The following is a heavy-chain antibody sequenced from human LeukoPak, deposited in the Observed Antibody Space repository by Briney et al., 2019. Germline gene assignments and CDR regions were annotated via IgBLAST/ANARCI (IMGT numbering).Heavy chain of an antibody. V-gene: IGHV3-48*03. CDR2: ISSSGSTT. J-gene: IGHJ3*02. D-gene: IGHD3-16*01. CDR1: GFTFSSYE. Sequence: GGSLRLSCAASGFTFSSYEMNWVRQAPGKGLEWVSYISSSGSTTYYADSVKGRFTISRDNSKNTLYLQMNSLRAEDTAVYYCAKDLGAFDIWGQGTMVTVSS. CDR3: AKDLGAFDI.